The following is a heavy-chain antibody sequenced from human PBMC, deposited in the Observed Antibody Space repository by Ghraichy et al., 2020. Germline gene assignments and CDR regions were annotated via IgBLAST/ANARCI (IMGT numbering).Heavy chain of an antibody. V-gene: IGHV1-18*01. D-gene: IGHD3-10*01. CDR3: ARDYGSGPLWGHYYYYYMDV. CDR1: GYTFTSYG. CDR2: ISAYNGDT. J-gene: IGHJ6*03. Sequence: ASVKVSCKASGYTFTSYGISWVRQAPGQGLEWMGWISAYNGDTNYAQKLQDRVTMTTDTSTSTAYMELRSLRSNDTAVYYCARDYGSGPLWGHYYYYYMDVWGKGTTVTVSS.